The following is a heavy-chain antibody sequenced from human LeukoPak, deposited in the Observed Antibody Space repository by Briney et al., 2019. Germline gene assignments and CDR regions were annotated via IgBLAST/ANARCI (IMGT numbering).Heavy chain of an antibody. V-gene: IGHV3-23*01. CDR1: GFTFSSYA. CDR2: ISGSGGST. Sequence: GGSLRLSCAASGFTFSSYAMSWVRQAPGKGLEWVSAISGSGGSTYYADSVKGRLTISRDNSKNTLYLQMNSLRAEDTAVYYCAKVSFPRTTHLDYWGQGTLVTVSS. D-gene: IGHD4-11*01. J-gene: IGHJ4*02. CDR3: AKVSFPRTTHLDY.